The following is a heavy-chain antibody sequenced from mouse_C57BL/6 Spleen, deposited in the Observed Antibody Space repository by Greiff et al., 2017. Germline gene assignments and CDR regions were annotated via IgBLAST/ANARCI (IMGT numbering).Heavy chain of an antibody. Sequence: EVMLVESGGGLVKPGGSLKLSCAASGFTFSSYAMSWVRQTPEKRLEWVATISDGGSYTYYPDNVKGRFTISRDNAKNNLYLQMSHLKSEDTAMYYCARGPLTTVVYYYAMDYWGQGTSVTVSS. D-gene: IGHD1-1*01. CDR1: GFTFSSYA. CDR2: ISDGGSYT. CDR3: ARGPLTTVVYYYAMDY. V-gene: IGHV5-4*03. J-gene: IGHJ4*01.